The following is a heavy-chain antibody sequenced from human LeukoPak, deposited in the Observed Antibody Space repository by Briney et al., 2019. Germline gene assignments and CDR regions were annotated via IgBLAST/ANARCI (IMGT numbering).Heavy chain of an antibody. CDR3: AKEEWLLAVYFDY. V-gene: IGHV3-23*01. CDR2: ISGSGVST. J-gene: IGHJ4*02. Sequence: PGRSLRLSCEASTFIFSSYGLHWVRQAPGKGLEWVSTISGSGVSTYYADSVKGQFTISRDNSKNTLYLQMNSLRAEDTAVYYCAKEEWLLAVYFDYWGQGTLVTVSS. CDR1: TFIFSSYG. D-gene: IGHD3-3*01.